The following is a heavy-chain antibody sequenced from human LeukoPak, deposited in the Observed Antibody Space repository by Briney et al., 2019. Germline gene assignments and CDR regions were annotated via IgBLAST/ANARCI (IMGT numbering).Heavy chain of an antibody. CDR3: TRLCSGGSCSDY. Sequence: GGSLRLSCTTSGFTFSSSAMSWVRQAPGKGLEWVSDINSSGGRTYYADSVKGRFTISRDNSKNTLFLQMNSLRAEDTAVYYRTRLCSGGSCSDYWGQGTLVTVSS. V-gene: IGHV3-23*01. CDR1: GFTFSSSA. CDR2: INSSGGRT. J-gene: IGHJ4*02. D-gene: IGHD2-15*01.